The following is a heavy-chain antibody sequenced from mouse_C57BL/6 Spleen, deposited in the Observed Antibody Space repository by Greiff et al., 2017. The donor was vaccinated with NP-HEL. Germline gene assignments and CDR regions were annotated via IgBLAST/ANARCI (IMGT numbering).Heavy chain of an antibody. CDR1: GYTFTSYW. CDR3: ARSMKDYGSSRGYFDV. Sequence: QVQLQQPGAELVKPGASVKLSCKASGYTFTSYWMHWVKQRPGRGLEWIGRIDQNSGGTKYNEKFKSKATLTVDKPSSTAYMQLSSLTSEDSAVYYCARSMKDYGSSRGYFDVWGTGTTVTVSS. V-gene: IGHV1-72*01. J-gene: IGHJ1*03. D-gene: IGHD1-1*01. CDR2: IDQNSGGT.